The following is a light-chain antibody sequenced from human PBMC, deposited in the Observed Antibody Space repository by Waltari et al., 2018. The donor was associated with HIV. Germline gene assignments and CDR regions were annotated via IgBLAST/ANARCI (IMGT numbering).Light chain of an antibody. V-gene: IGKV4-1*01. CDR3: QQYYSVPPT. CDR1: RTVFYSSDNRNY. J-gene: IGKJ4*01. Sequence: DIVMTQSPDSLAVSLGERATINCTSSRTVFYSSDNRNYLAWYLQRPGQSPKVLIFWASTRAFGVPDRFSGSGSGTDFSLTLSSLQADDVGIYYCQQYYSVPPTFGGGTKGEI. CDR2: WAS.